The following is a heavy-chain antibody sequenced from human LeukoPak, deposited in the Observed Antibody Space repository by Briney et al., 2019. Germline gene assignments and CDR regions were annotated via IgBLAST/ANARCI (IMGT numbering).Heavy chain of an antibody. CDR3: ASWGLWFGELAPDY. V-gene: IGHV1-69*05. J-gene: IGHJ4*02. CDR2: IIPIFGTA. D-gene: IGHD3-10*01. Sequence: SVKVSCKASGGTFSSYAISWVRQAPGQGLEWMGGIIPIFGTANYAQKFQGRVTITTDESTSTAYMELSSLRSEDTAVYYCASWGLWFGELAPDYWGQGTLVTVSS. CDR1: GGTFSSYA.